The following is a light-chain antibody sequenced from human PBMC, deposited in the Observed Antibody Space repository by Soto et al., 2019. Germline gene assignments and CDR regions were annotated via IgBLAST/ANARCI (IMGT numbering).Light chain of an antibody. CDR2: ASS. CDR3: QQSYSTVT. CDR1: QSINTA. Sequence: DIQMTQSPSSLSVSIGDRVTITCRASQSINTALNCYQQKPGKAPRLLMYASSSLQSGVPSRFGGSGSGTDFTLTISSLQAEDFATYYCQQSYSTVTFGQGTRLEIK. J-gene: IGKJ5*01. V-gene: IGKV1-39*01.